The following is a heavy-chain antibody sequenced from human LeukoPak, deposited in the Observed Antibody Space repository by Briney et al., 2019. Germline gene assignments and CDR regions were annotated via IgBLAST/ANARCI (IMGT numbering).Heavy chain of an antibody. CDR2: IFYSGST. CDR1: GGSISSHY. J-gene: IGHJ6*03. Sequence: SETLSLTCTVSGGSISSHYWSWVRLSPAKGLEWIGYIFYSGSTDYSPSLTSRVTISIDTSKRYLSLNLSSVTAADTAVYYCVKHGPGGRGYLDVWGVGATVTVSS. D-gene: IGHD1-1*01. V-gene: IGHV4-59*11. CDR3: VKHGPGGRGYLDV.